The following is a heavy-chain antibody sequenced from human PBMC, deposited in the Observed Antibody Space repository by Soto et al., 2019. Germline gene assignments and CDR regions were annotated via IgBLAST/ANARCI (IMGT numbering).Heavy chain of an antibody. Sequence: EASVKVSCKASGGTFSSYAISWVRQAPGQGLEWMGGIIPIFGTANYAQKFQGRVTITADESTSTAYMELSSLRSEDTAVYYCARAKYIEQWLVRVYYYYYGMDVWGQGTTVTVSS. V-gene: IGHV1-69*13. CDR3: ARAKYIEQWLVRVYYYYYGMDV. J-gene: IGHJ6*02. D-gene: IGHD6-19*01. CDR2: IIPIFGTA. CDR1: GGTFSSYA.